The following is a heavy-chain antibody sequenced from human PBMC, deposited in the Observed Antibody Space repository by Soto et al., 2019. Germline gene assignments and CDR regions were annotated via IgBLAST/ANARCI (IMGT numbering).Heavy chain of an antibody. Sequence: EVQLVESGGGLVQPGGSLRLSCAASGFTFSSYDMHWVRQATGKGLEWVSAIGTAGDTYYPGSVKGRFTISRENGKNSLYLQMNSLRAGDTAVYYCAREGYDFWSGYYPMANYYYYYMDVWGKGTTVTVSS. CDR3: AREGYDFWSGYYPMANYYYYYMDV. CDR2: IGTAGDT. V-gene: IGHV3-13*01. J-gene: IGHJ6*03. D-gene: IGHD3-3*01. CDR1: GFTFSSYD.